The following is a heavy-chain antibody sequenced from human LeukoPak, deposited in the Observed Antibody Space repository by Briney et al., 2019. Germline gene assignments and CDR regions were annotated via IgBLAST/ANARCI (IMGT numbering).Heavy chain of an antibody. J-gene: IGHJ4*02. Sequence: GRSLRLSCAASGFTFSSYGMHWVRQAPGKGLEWVAVIWYDGSNKYFADSVKGRFTISRDNSKNTLYLQMNSLRAEDTAVYYCAAWGRDPLDYWGQGTLVTVSS. CDR2: IWYDGSNK. CDR3: AAWGRDPLDY. V-gene: IGHV3-33*01. CDR1: GFTFSSYG. D-gene: IGHD3-16*01.